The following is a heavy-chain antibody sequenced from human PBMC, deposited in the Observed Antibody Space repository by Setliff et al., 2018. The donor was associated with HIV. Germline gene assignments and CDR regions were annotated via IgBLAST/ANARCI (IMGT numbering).Heavy chain of an antibody. V-gene: IGHV1-69*05. D-gene: IGHD5-18*01. J-gene: IGHJ3*02. Sequence: SVKVSCKASGDTLSIHPISWVRQAPGRGLDWMGGIIPAFGTPNYAQKFQGRVTITTDESTTTVFMELTGLRSEDTAVYYCARARASSRWPTAIFDIWGQGTMVTVSS. CDR1: GDTLSIHP. CDR3: ARARASSRWPTAIFDI. CDR2: IIPAFGTP.